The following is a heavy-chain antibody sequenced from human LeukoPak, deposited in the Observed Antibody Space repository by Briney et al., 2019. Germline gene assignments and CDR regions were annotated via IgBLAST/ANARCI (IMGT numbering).Heavy chain of an antibody. J-gene: IGHJ4*02. D-gene: IGHD2-15*01. CDR3: ARDYCSGGSCYSAGY. Sequence: ASVKVSCKASGYTFTSYGISWVRQAPGQGLEWMGWISAYNGNTNYAQKLQGRVTMTTDTSTSTAYMELRSLRSDDTAVYYCARDYCSGGSCYSAGYWGQGTLVTVPS. CDR2: ISAYNGNT. CDR1: GYTFTSYG. V-gene: IGHV1-18*01.